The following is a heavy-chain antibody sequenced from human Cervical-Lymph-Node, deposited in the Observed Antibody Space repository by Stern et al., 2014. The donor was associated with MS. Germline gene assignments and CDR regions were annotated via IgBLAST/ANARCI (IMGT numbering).Heavy chain of an antibody. CDR2: IIPIFGTV. J-gene: IGHJ6*02. CDR1: GCTFSSYA. V-gene: IGHV1-69*01. Sequence: QVQLMQSGAEVKKPGSSVKVSCKASGCTFSSYAISWVRQDPGQGLEGVGGIIPIFGTVKYAQNVQGRVTTSPDGSTNTAYLELSSLRSEDTAVYYCARGELKEGLVRGMDVWGQGTTVTVSS. CDR3: ARGELKEGLVRGMDV. D-gene: IGHD1-26*01.